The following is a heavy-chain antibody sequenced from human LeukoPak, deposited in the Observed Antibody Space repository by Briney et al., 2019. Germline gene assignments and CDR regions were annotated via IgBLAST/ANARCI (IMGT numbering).Heavy chain of an antibody. V-gene: IGHV4-34*01. CDR3: ARTRAGYYYYYYMDV. CDR2: INHSGST. J-gene: IGHJ6*03. CDR1: GGSFSGYY. Sequence: NPSETLSLTCAVYGGSFSGYYWSWIRQPPGKGLEWIGEINHSGSTNYNPSLKSRVTISVDTSKNQFSLKLSSVTAADTAVYYCARTRAGYYYYYYMDVWGKGTTVTISS. D-gene: IGHD1-14*01.